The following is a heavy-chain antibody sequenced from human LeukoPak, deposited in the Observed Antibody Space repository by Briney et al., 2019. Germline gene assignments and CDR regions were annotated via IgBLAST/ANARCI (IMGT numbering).Heavy chain of an antibody. Sequence: SETLSLTCTVSGGSISSYYWSWIRQPPGKRLEWIGHIYYSESTNYNPSLKSRVTISVDTSKNQFSLKLSSVTAADTAVYYCASRSSIWSGYQDTLYYFDSWGQGTLVTGSS. CDR2: IYYSEST. V-gene: IGHV4-59*01. J-gene: IGHJ4*02. D-gene: IGHD3-3*01. CDR3: ASRSSIWSGYQDTLYYFDS. CDR1: GGSISSYY.